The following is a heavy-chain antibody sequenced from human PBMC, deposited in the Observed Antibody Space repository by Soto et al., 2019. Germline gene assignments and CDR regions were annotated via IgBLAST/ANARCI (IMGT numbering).Heavy chain of an antibody. D-gene: IGHD6-6*01. CDR3: ARDQAARPYYYGMDV. CDR1: GFTFSSYA. V-gene: IGHV3-30-3*01. J-gene: IGHJ6*02. CDR2: ISYDGSNK. Sequence: SLRLSWAASGFTFSSYAMHWVRQAPGKGLEWVAVISYDGSNKYYADSVKGRFTISRDNSKNTLYLQMNSLRAEDTAVYYCARDQAARPYYYGMDVWGQGTTVTVSS.